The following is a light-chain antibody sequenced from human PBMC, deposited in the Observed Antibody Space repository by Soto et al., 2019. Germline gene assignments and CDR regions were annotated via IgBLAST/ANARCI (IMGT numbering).Light chain of an antibody. CDR1: SSDVGGYNY. Sequence: QSALTQPRSVSGSPGQSVTISCTGTSSDVGGYNYVSWYQQHPGKAPKLMIYDVSKRPSGVPDRFSGSKSGNTASLTISGLQAEDEADYYCCLYAGSFAVVFGGGTEVTVL. CDR3: CLYAGSFAVV. J-gene: IGLJ2*01. CDR2: DVS. V-gene: IGLV2-11*01.